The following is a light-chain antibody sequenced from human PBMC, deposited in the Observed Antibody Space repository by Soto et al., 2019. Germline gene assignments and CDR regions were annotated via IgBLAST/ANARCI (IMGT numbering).Light chain of an antibody. V-gene: IGKV1-33*01. CDR2: DAS. Sequence: IQMTHSPSSLSASVGERVTITCQASQDISNYLIWYQQKPGKAPKLLIYDASNLETGVPSRFSGSGSGTDFTFTISSLQPEDIATYYCQQYDNLPLLTFGGGTKVEIK. CDR1: QDISNY. CDR3: QQYDNLPLLT. J-gene: IGKJ4*01.